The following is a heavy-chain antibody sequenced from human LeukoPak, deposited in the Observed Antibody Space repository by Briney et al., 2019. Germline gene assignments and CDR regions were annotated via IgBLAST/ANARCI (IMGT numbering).Heavy chain of an antibody. D-gene: IGHD6-13*01. Sequence: GSLRLSCAASGFSFSTYSMNWVRQAPGKGLEWVSSITSSSNYIYYADSVKGRFTISRDNAKNSLYLQMNSLRAEDTAVYYCARVSRLHPRGIAAAAHFDYWGQGTLVTVSS. CDR2: ITSSSNYI. CDR1: GFSFSTYS. CDR3: ARVSRLHPRGIAAAAHFDY. V-gene: IGHV3-21*01. J-gene: IGHJ4*02.